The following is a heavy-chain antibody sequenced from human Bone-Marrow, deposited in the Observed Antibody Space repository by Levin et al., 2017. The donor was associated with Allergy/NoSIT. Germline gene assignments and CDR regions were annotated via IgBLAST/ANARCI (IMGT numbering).Heavy chain of an antibody. Sequence: LSLTCAASGFTFSSYGMHWVRQAPGKGLEWVAVIWYDGSNKYYADSVKGRFTISRDNSKNTLYLQMNSLRAEDTAVYYCARYTHYDILTGRSDAFDIWGQGTMVTVSS. CDR2: IWYDGSNK. J-gene: IGHJ3*02. V-gene: IGHV3-33*01. D-gene: IGHD3-9*01. CDR3: ARYTHYDILTGRSDAFDI. CDR1: GFTFSSYG.